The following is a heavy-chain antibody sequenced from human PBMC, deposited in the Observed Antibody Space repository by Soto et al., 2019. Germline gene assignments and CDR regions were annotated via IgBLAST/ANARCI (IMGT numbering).Heavy chain of an antibody. Sequence: SETLSLTCAVYGGSFSGYDWSWIRQPPGKGLEWIGEINHSGSTNYNPSLKSRVTISVDTSKNQFSLKLSSVTAADTAVYYCAREGHPGYCSGGSCYCWGQGTLVTVSS. CDR2: INHSGST. D-gene: IGHD2-15*01. CDR3: AREGHPGYCSGGSCYC. J-gene: IGHJ4*02. CDR1: GGSFSGYD. V-gene: IGHV4-34*01.